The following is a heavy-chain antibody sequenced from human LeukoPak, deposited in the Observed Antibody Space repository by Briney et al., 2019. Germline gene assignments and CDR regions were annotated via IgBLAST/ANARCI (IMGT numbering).Heavy chain of an antibody. CDR1: GGSFSGYY. Sequence: SEPLSLTCAVYGGSFSGYYWSWIRQPPGKGLEWIGEINHSGSTNYNPSLKSRVTISVDTSKNQFSLKLSSVTAADTAVYYCARDRGYVFYYFDYWGQGTLVTVSS. D-gene: IGHD3-10*01. CDR2: INHSGST. CDR3: ARDRGYVFYYFDY. J-gene: IGHJ4*02. V-gene: IGHV4-34*01.